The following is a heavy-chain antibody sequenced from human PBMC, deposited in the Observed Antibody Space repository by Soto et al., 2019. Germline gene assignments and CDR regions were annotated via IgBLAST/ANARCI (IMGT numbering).Heavy chain of an antibody. J-gene: IGHJ1*01. V-gene: IGHV4-59*01. D-gene: IGHD3-10*01. CDR2: IYSTGST. Sequence: PPGKGLGWIGYIYSTGSTNYNPSLKSRVTISVDTSNNKFSLKLSSVTAADTAVYYCARDYGTRSYEY. CDR3: ARDYGTRSYEY.